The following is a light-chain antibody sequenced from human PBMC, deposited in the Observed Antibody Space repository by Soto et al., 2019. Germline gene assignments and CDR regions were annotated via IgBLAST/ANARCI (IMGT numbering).Light chain of an antibody. V-gene: IGLV2-14*01. CDR3: GSYTSSSTLVV. J-gene: IGLJ2*01. CDR2: EVT. Sequence: QSALTQPASVSGSPGQSITISCTGTSSDVGGYNYVSWYQQHPGKAPKLMIYEVTNRPSGVSNRFSGSKSGNTASLTISGLQAEDEADYYCGSYTSSSTLVVFGGGTQLTVL. CDR1: SSDVGGYNY.